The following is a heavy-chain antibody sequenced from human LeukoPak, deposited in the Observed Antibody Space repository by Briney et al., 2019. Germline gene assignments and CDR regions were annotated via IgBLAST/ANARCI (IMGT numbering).Heavy chain of an antibody. Sequence: SETLSLTCAVYGVSFSGYYWSWIRQPPGKGLEWIGEINHSGSTNYNPSLKSRVTISVDTSKNQFSLKLSSVTAADTAVYYCARGRKPRYSSGWYYFDYWGQGTLVTVSS. V-gene: IGHV4-34*01. CDR3: ARGRKPRYSSGWYYFDY. D-gene: IGHD6-19*01. J-gene: IGHJ4*02. CDR2: INHSGST. CDR1: GVSFSGYY.